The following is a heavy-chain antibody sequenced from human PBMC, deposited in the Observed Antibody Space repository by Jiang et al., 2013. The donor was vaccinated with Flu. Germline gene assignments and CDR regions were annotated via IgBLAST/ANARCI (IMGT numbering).Heavy chain of an antibody. Sequence: VKPSETLSLTCTVSGGSISSYYWSWIRQPPGKGLEWIGYIYYSGSTNYNPSLKSRVTISVDTSKNQFSLKLSSVTAADTAVYYCARGTVVTPTGFDYWGQGTLVTVSS. V-gene: IGHV4-59*01. D-gene: IGHD4-23*01. J-gene: IGHJ4*02. CDR1: GGSISSYY. CDR2: IYYSGST. CDR3: ARGTVVTPTGFDY.